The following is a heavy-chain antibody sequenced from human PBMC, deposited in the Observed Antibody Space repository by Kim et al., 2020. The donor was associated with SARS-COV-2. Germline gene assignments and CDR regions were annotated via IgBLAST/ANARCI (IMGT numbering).Heavy chain of an antibody. D-gene: IGHD3-22*01. V-gene: IGHV4-59*13. CDR1: GGSISSYY. Sequence: SETLSLTCTVSGGSISSYYWSWIRQPPGKGLEWIGYIYYSGSTNYNPSLKSRVTISVDTSKNQFSLKLSSVTAADTAVYYCAREYYYDSSGYRDWYFGLWGHGTLVTVSS. CDR2: IYYSGST. J-gene: IGHJ2*01. CDR3: AREYYYDSSGYRDWYFGL.